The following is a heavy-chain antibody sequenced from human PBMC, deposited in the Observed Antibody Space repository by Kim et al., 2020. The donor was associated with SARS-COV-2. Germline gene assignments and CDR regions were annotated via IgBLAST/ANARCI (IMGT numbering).Heavy chain of an antibody. CDR3: ARARGGTAALYYFDY. V-gene: IGHV4-59*01. D-gene: IGHD1-26*01. J-gene: IGHJ4*02. Sequence: PTPKSRVTKSVDTARNQFSLKLSSVTAADTAVYYCARARGGTAALYYFDYWGPGTLGTVSS.